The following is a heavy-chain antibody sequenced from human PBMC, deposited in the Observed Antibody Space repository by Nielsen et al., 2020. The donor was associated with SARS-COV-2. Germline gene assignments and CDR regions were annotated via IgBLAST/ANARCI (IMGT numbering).Heavy chain of an antibody. CDR1: GGTFISYA. V-gene: IGHV1-69*13. Sequence: SVKVSCKASGGTFISYAISWVRQAPGQGLEWMGGIIPIFGTANYAQKFQGRVTITADESTSTAYMELSSLRSEDTAVYYCASGHYVWGSYRHRGNWFDPWGQGTLVTVSS. D-gene: IGHD3-16*02. CDR3: ASGHYVWGSYRHRGNWFDP. CDR2: IIPIFGTA. J-gene: IGHJ5*02.